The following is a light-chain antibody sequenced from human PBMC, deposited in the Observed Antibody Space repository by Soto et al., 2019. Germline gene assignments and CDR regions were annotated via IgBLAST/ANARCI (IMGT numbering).Light chain of an antibody. V-gene: IGLV2-14*01. J-gene: IGLJ2*01. Sequence: QSVLTQPASLSGSPWQAITISCTGTSSDVGGYNYVSWYQQHPGKAPKLMIYDVSNRPSGVSNRFSGSKSGNTASLTISGLQAEDEADYYCSSYTSSSTLVVFGGGTQLTVL. CDR2: DVS. CDR3: SSYTSSSTLVV. CDR1: SSDVGGYNY.